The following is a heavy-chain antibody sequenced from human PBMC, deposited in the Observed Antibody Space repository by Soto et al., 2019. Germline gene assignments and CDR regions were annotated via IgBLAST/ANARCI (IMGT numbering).Heavy chain of an antibody. D-gene: IGHD6-13*01. CDR1: GFTFSSHA. V-gene: IGHV3-23*01. J-gene: IGHJ4*02. CDR2: LSDSGGST. CDR3: AKVSSSWYSGFFDF. Sequence: EVQLLESGGGLVQPGGSLRLSCTAPGFTFSSHAMTWVRQAPGKGLEWVSGLSDSGGSTYYADSVKGRFTISRDNSMNTLYLQMNTLRAEDTAVYYCAKVSSSWYSGFFDFWGQGTLVTVSS.